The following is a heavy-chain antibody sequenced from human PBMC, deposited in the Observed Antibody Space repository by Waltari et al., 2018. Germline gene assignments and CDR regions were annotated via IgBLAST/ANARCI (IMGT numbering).Heavy chain of an antibody. CDR3: AKTEGRGFHLTFYDY. D-gene: IGHD1-20*01. Sequence: EVQLVESGGGLVQPGGSLSLSCAASGFTFSNYWMHWVRPAPGGGLVWVARIKTDGSNTTYADSVKGRFTISRDNAKNTLYLQMNSLKFEDTAVYYCAKTEGRGFHLTFYDYWGQGTLVTVSS. J-gene: IGHJ4*02. CDR2: IKTDGSNT. CDR1: GFTFSNYW. V-gene: IGHV3-74*01.